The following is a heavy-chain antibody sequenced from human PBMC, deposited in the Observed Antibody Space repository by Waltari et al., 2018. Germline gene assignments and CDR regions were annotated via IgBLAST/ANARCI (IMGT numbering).Heavy chain of an antibody. D-gene: IGHD2-21*01. V-gene: IGHV3-30-3*01. CDR2: ISKGGSNK. CDR1: GFTFSSTA. J-gene: IGHJ1*01. Sequence: VQLVESGGGVVQPGRSLRLSCAASGFTFSSTAMHWVRQAPGKGLGWVEVISKGGSNKYYAGPVKGRFTIARDNSKNTLYLQMNSLRAEDTAVYYCAREAYCGGDCYYYFQHWGQGTLVTVSS. CDR3: AREAYCGGDCYYYFQH.